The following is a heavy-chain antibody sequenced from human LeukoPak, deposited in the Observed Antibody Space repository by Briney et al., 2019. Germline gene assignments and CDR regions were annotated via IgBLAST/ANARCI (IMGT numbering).Heavy chain of an antibody. CDR2: ISSSSSTI. Sequence: GGSLRLSCAASGFTFSSYSMNWVRQAPGKGLEWVSYISSSSSTIYYADSVKGRFTISRDNAKNSLYLQMNSLRDEDTAVYYCARPYYYDSSGYYTPDHDAFDIWGQGTMVTVSS. D-gene: IGHD3-22*01. V-gene: IGHV3-48*02. CDR3: ARPYYYDSSGYYTPDHDAFDI. CDR1: GFTFSSYS. J-gene: IGHJ3*02.